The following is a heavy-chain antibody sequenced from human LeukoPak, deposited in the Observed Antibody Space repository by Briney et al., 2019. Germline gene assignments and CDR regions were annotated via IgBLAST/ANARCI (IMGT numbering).Heavy chain of an antibody. Sequence: GGSLRLSCAASGFTFSSYGMNWVRQAPGKGLEWVSAISGGAASTYYADSVKGRFTISRDNSKNTLYLQMNSLRAEDTAVYYCARGPMVRGVIIWKVWDVWGQGTTVTVSS. V-gene: IGHV3-23*01. CDR2: ISGGAAST. CDR3: ARGPMVRGVIIWKVWDV. D-gene: IGHD3-10*01. J-gene: IGHJ6*02. CDR1: GFTFSSYG.